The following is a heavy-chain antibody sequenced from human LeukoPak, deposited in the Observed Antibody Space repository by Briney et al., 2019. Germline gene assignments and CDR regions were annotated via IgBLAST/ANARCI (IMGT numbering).Heavy chain of an antibody. J-gene: IGHJ4*02. CDR3: ARHYYDSSGYMYYFDY. CDR2: ISSSGSTI. D-gene: IGHD3-22*01. Sequence: LSLTCAVYGGSFSGYYMSWIRQAPGKGLEWVSYISSSGSTIYYPDSVKGRFTISRDNAKNSLYLQMNSLRAEDTAVYYCARHYYDSSGYMYYFDYWGQGTLVTVSS. V-gene: IGHV3-11*01. CDR1: GGSFSGYY.